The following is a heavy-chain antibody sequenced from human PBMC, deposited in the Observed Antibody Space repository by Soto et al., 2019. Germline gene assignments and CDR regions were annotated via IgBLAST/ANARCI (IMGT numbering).Heavy chain of an antibody. J-gene: IGHJ4*02. CDR1: GYTFVSYG. V-gene: IGHV1-18*01. CDR3: ARDEEILTGHILYYLDY. Sequence: ASVYVSCKASGYTFVSYGISWVRQAPGQGLEWMGWISGDNGNTKYAQSLQGRVTMTTDTSTSTAYMELRSLRSDDTAVYYCARDEEILTGHILYYLDYWGQGTVSTVST. CDR2: ISGDNGNT. D-gene: IGHD3-9*01.